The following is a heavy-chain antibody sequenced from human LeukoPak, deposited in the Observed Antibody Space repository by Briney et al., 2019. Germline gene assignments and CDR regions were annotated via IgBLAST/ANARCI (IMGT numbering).Heavy chain of an antibody. J-gene: IGHJ4*02. Sequence: PGGSLRLSCVASGFTLSDSYMNWVREAPGKGLEWVSYISSSGSTIYYADSVKGRFTISRDNAKNSLYLQMNSLRAEDTAVYYCARDFSRGPRTYYFDYWGQGTLVTVSS. V-gene: IGHV3-11*04. CDR3: ARDFSRGPRTYYFDY. CDR2: ISSSGSTI. D-gene: IGHD1-7*01. CDR1: GFTLSDSY.